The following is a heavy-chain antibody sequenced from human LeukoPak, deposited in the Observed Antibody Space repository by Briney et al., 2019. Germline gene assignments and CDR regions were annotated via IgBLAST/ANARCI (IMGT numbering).Heavy chain of an antibody. Sequence: GGSLRLSCAASRFTFSSYAMHWVRQAPGKGLEWVAVISYDGSNEYYADSAKGRFAISRDNSKNTLYLQMNSLRAEDTAVYYCARAPMTTVTRPPFDYWGQGTLVTVSS. V-gene: IGHV3-30*09. CDR2: ISYDGSNE. CDR3: ARAPMTTVTRPPFDY. D-gene: IGHD4-17*01. J-gene: IGHJ4*02. CDR1: RFTFSSYA.